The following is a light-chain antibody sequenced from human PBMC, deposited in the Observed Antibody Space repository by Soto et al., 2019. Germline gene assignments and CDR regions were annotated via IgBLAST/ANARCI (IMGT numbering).Light chain of an antibody. V-gene: IGKV1-6*01. J-gene: IGKJ1*01. CDR2: GAS. Sequence: AIQMTQSPSSLSASVGDRVTITCRVSQGIGDELGWYQQKPGKAPKLLIYGASTLQSGVPSRFSGRGSGTDFTLTISSLQPEDFATYYCLQDYDFPWTFGQGTKVEIK. CDR3: LQDYDFPWT. CDR1: QGIGDE.